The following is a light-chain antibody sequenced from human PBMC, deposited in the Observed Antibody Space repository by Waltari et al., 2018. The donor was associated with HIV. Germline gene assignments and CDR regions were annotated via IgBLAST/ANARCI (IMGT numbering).Light chain of an antibody. J-gene: IGLJ2*01. CDR3: LLSFNGVVV. Sequence: QAVVTQEPSLTVSPGGTVTLTCASSTGAVTSGNCPYWFQRRPGQAPKTLLYDTSNRHSWTPARFSGSRLGGKAALTLSGAQFEDEADYFCLLSFNGVVVFGGGTSLTVL. V-gene: IGLV7-46*01. CDR1: TGAVTSGNC. CDR2: DTS.